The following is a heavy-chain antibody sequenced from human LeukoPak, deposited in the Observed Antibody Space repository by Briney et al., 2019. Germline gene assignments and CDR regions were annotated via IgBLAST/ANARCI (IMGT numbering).Heavy chain of an antibody. CDR2: IYHSGST. CDR1: GGSISSSNW. D-gene: IGHD3-22*01. J-gene: IGHJ4*02. Sequence: SETLSLTCAVSGGSISSSNWWSWVRQPPGKGLEWIGEIYHSGSTNYNPSLKSRVTISVDTSKNQFSLKLSSVTAADTAVYYCARAQRDYYDSSGYLDYWGQGTLVTVSS. CDR3: ARAQRDYYDSSGYLDY. V-gene: IGHV4-4*02.